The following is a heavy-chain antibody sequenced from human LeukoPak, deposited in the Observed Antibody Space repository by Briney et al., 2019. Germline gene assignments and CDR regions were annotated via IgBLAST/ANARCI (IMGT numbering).Heavy chain of an antibody. D-gene: IGHD1-26*01. CDR1: GFTFSSYW. Sequence: GGSLRLSCAASGFTFSSYWMHWVRQAPGKGLVWVSRINSDGSSTSYADSMKGRFTISRDNAKNTLYLQMNSLRAEDTAVYYCARDRVGAYFDYWGQGTLVTVSS. CDR3: ARDRVGAYFDY. CDR2: INSDGSST. V-gene: IGHV3-74*01. J-gene: IGHJ4*02.